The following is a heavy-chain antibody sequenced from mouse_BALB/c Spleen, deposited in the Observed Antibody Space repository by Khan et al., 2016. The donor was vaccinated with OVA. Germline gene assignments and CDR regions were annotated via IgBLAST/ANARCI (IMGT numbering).Heavy chain of an antibody. CDR3: ARGNYYGSSSWFGY. J-gene: IGHJ3*01. V-gene: IGHV1-9*01. CDR1: GYTFSSYW. Sequence: QIQLVQSGAELMKPGASVKISCKATGYTFSSYWIEWVKQRPGHGLEWIGEILPGSGSNNYNEKFKGKATFTADTSSNTAYMQLSSLTSEDSAVYYCARGNYYGSSSWFGYGGQGTLVTVS. D-gene: IGHD1-1*01. CDR2: ILPGSGSN.